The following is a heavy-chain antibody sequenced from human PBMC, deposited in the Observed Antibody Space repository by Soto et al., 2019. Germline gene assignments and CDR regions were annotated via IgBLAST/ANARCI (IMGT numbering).Heavy chain of an antibody. D-gene: IGHD3-10*01. Sequence: GGSLRLSCAASGFICSSYDMSWVRQAPGKGLEWVSTILVDGRTFYVDSVKGRFTISRDSSKNTVYLQMNSLTAGDTAVYYCATRSGGGGAFDFWGQGTMVTVSS. CDR2: ILVDGRT. J-gene: IGHJ3*01. V-gene: IGHV3-23*01. CDR1: GFICSSYD. CDR3: ATRSGGGGAFDF.